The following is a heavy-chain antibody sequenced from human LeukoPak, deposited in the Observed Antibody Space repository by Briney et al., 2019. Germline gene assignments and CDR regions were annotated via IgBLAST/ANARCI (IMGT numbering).Heavy chain of an antibody. D-gene: IGHD2-15*01. Sequence: GGPLRLSCAASGFTFSGSAMHWVRQASGKGLEWVGRIRSKANSYATAYAASVKGRFTISRDDSKNTAYLQMNSLKTEDTAVYYCTRHHPIVVVASHWGQGTLVTVSS. CDR2: IRSKANSYAT. CDR3: TRHHPIVVVASH. V-gene: IGHV3-73*01. CDR1: GFTFSGSA. J-gene: IGHJ4*02.